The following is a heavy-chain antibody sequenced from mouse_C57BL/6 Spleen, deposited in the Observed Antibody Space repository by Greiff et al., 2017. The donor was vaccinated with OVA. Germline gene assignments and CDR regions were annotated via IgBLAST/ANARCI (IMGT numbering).Heavy chain of an antibody. CDR2: IDSSDSET. J-gene: IGHJ3*01. CDR3: ARNGPYGSAWFAY. Sequence: QVQLQQPGAELVRPGSSVKLSCKASGYTFTSYWMHWVKQRPIQGLEWIGNIDSSDSETHYNQKFKDKATWTVDKSSSTAYMQLSSLTSEDSAVYYCARNGPYGSAWFAYWGQGTLVTVSA. CDR1: GYTFTSYW. D-gene: IGHD1-2*01. V-gene: IGHV1-52*01.